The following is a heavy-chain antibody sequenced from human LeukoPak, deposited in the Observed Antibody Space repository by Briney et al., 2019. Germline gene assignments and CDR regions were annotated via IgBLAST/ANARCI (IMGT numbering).Heavy chain of an antibody. V-gene: IGHV3-21*01. CDR2: ITSSSSYI. Sequence: GGSLRLSCAASGFTFSSYSMNWVRQAPGKGLEWVSSITSSSSYIYYTDSVKGRFTISRDNAKNSLYLQMNSLRAEDTAVYYCARGYGDSSGHYPFDYWGQGTLVTVSS. CDR3: ARGYGDSSGHYPFDY. J-gene: IGHJ4*02. D-gene: IGHD3-22*01. CDR1: GFTFSSYS.